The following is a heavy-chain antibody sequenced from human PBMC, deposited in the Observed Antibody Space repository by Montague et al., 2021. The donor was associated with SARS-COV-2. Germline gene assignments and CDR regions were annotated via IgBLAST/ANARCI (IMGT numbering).Heavy chain of an antibody. D-gene: IGHD3-16*01. J-gene: IGHJ6*02. Sequence: SLRLSCAASGFTLSSYGMKWVRQAPGKGLEWISYISYTGTTTYYADSVTGRFIISRDDAKNSLSLQMASLRADDTAIYYCARVKKGGFHSYYGMDVWGQGTSVTVS. CDR1: GFTLSSYG. CDR3: ARVKKGGFHSYYGMDV. CDR2: ISYTGTTT. V-gene: IGHV3-48*03.